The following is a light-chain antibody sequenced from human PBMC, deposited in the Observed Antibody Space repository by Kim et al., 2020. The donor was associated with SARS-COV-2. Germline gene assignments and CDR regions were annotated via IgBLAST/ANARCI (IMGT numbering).Light chain of an antibody. CDR3: NSRDSSGNHLV. J-gene: IGLJ3*02. Sequence: ALVQTVRITCQGDSLRSYYASWYQKKPGQAPVLVIYGKNNRASGIPDRFSGASSGNTASLTITGAQAEDEADYYCNSRDSSGNHLVFGGGTQLTVL. CDR2: GKN. V-gene: IGLV3-19*01. CDR1: SLRSYY.